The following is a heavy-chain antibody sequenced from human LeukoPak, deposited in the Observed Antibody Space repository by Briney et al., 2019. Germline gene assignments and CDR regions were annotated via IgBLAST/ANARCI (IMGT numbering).Heavy chain of an antibody. CDR3: ARVLSTGPADYCFDS. J-gene: IGHJ4*02. V-gene: IGHV3-30-3*01. CDR2: ISNVGGSK. D-gene: IGHD2-2*01. CDR1: GFTFSDYA. Sequence: GGSLRLSCAASGFTFSDYAIHWVRQAPGKGLEWVSVISNVGGSKHYADSVKGRFTISRDNSKNTLLLQMNSLRPEDTAVYYCARVLSTGPADYCFDSWGQGTLVTVSS.